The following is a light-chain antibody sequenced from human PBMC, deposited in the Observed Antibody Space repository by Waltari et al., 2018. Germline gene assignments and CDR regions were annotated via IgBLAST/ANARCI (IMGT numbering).Light chain of an antibody. CDR2: AAS. CDR1: QGIRNY. J-gene: IGKJ2*01. Sequence: DIQMTQPPSVMSAPVGDRVTTTCRARQGIRNYLAWVQQKPGEAPKRLIYAASNLQSGVPSRFSGSGSETEFTLTISSLQPEDFATYYCLQHSSHPQTFGQGTKLEIK. V-gene: IGKV1-17*03. CDR3: LQHSSHPQT.